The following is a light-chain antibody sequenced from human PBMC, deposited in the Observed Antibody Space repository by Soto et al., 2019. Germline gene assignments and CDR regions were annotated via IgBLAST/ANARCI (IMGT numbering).Light chain of an antibody. J-gene: IGKJ3*01. CDR1: QSVDDY. CDR2: GAS. CDR3: QHHGGSPLFT. Sequence: EIVLTQSPGTLSLSPGERATLFSRASQSVDDYLTWYQQKPGQAPRLLIYGASRRATGIPDRFSGSGSGTDFTLTFTRLEPEDFAVYYCQHHGGSPLFTFGPGTRVDIK. V-gene: IGKV3-20*01.